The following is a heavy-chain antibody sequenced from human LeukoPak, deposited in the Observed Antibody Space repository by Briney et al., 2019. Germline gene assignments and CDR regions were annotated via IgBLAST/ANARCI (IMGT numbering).Heavy chain of an antibody. Sequence: ASVKVSCKASGYTFTSYAMNWVRQAPGQGLEWMGWINTNTGNPTYAQGFTGRFVFFLDTSVSTAYLQISSLKAEDTAVYYCARAQRRFLSGSRAFDIWGQGTMVTVSS. J-gene: IGHJ3*02. CDR2: INTNTGNP. D-gene: IGHD5-12*01. CDR3: ARAQRRFLSGSRAFDI. V-gene: IGHV7-4-1*02. CDR1: GYTFTSYA.